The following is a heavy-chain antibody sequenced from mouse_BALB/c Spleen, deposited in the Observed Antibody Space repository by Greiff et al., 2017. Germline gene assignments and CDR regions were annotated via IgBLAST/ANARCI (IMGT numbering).Heavy chain of an antibody. D-gene: IGHD2-14*01. CDR3: ARRRYDVMDY. CDR1: GYSITSDYA. Sequence: VQLKESGPGLVKPSQSLSLTCTVTGYSITSDYAWNWIRQFPGNKLEWMGYISYSGSTSYNPSLKSRISITRDTSKNQFFLQLNSVTTEDTATYYCARRRYDVMDYWGQGTSVTVSS. CDR2: ISYSGST. J-gene: IGHJ4*01. V-gene: IGHV3-2*02.